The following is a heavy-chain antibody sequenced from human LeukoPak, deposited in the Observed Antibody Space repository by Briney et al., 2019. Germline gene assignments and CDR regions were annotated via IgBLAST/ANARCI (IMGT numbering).Heavy chain of an antibody. J-gene: IGHJ3*02. CDR2: ITDSGNT. Sequence: SETLSLTCAVYGGSLSDYYWNWIRQPPGKGLEWIGEITDSGNTHYNSSLKGRVTISVDTSKNQFSLKLSSVTAADTAVYYCAREGRDYYDYVWGSHRPNAFDIWGQGTMVTVSS. CDR3: AREGRDYYDYVWGSHRPNAFDI. V-gene: IGHV4-34*01. CDR1: GGSLSDYY. D-gene: IGHD3-16*02.